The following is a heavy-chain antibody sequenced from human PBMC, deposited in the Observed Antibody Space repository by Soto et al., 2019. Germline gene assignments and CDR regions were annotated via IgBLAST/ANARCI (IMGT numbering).Heavy chain of an antibody. D-gene: IGHD5-18*01. J-gene: IGHJ3*02. CDR2: ISYDGSNK. CDR3: ATGRGYTYGRSAFDI. Sequence: GGSLRLSCAASGFTFSSYGMHWVRQAPGKGLEWVAVISYDGSNKYYADSVKGRFTISRDNSKNTLYLQMNSLRAEDTAVYYCATGRGYTYGRSAFDIWGQGTMVTVSS. V-gene: IGHV3-30*03. CDR1: GFTFSSYG.